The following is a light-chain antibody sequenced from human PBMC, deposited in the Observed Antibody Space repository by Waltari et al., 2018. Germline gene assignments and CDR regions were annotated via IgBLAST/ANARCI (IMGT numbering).Light chain of an antibody. CDR2: GSS. CDR1: QSVSSNY. J-gene: IGKJ2*01. CDR3: QQYGRSWNT. Sequence: EIVLTQSPGTLSLSPGERATLSCRASQSVSSNYLAWYQQRLGQAPRLLIHGSSSRATGIPDRFSGSGSGTDFTLTISRLEPKDFAVYYCQQYGRSWNTFGQGTKLEIK. V-gene: IGKV3-20*01.